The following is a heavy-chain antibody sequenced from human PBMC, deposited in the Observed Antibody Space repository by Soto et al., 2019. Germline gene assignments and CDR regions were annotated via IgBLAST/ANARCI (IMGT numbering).Heavy chain of an antibody. V-gene: IGHV4-30-2*01. CDR2: IYHSGST. Sequence: PSETLSLTCAFSGVSISSGGYSWSWIRQPPGKGLEWIGYIYHSGSTYYNPSLKSRVTISVDRSKNQFSLKLSSVTAADTAVYYCPSLGQPAIIDYWGQGTLVTVSS. CDR1: GVSISSGGYS. D-gene: IGHD2-2*01. J-gene: IGHJ4*02. CDR3: PSLGQPAIIDY.